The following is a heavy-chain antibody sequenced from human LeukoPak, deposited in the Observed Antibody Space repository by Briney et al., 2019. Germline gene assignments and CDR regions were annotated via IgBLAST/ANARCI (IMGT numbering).Heavy chain of an antibody. J-gene: IGHJ3*02. V-gene: IGHV4-59*01. Sequence: SETLSLTCTVSGGSISSYYWSWIRQPPGKGLEWIGYIYDSGSTNYNPSLKSRVTISVDTAKNQFSLKLSSVTAADTAVYYCARDASGWSYGALDIWGQGTMVTVSS. CDR3: ARDASGWSYGALDI. D-gene: IGHD6-19*01. CDR2: IYDSGST. CDR1: GGSISSYY.